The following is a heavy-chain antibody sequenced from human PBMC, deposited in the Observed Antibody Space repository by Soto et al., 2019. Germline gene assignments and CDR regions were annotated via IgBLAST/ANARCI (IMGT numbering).Heavy chain of an antibody. CDR3: ARADPRYWSGGSCYSRRDY. D-gene: IGHD2-15*01. J-gene: IGHJ4*02. CDR1: GGSFSGYY. Sequence: QVQLQQWGAGLLKPSETLSLTCAVYGGSFSGYYWSWIRQPPGKGLEWIGEINHSGSTNYNPSLKRRVTISVDPSKNPISLTLSCVTAADTAVYYCARADPRYWSGGSCYSRRDYGGQGTLVTVSS. V-gene: IGHV4-34*01. CDR2: INHSGST.